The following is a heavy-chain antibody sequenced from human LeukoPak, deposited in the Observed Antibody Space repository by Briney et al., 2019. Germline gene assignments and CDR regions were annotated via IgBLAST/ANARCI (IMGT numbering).Heavy chain of an antibody. CDR2: INHSGST. CDR3: VRIGSSGYYYVYGDYYGMDV. D-gene: IGHD3-22*01. CDR1: GGSFSGYY. V-gene: IGHV4-34*01. J-gene: IGHJ6*02. Sequence: PSETLSLTCAVYGGSFSGYYWSWIRQPPGKGLEWIGEINHSGSTNYNPSLKSRVTISVDTSKNQFSLKLSSVTAADTAVYYCVRIGSSGYYYVYGDYYGMDVWGQGTTVTVSS.